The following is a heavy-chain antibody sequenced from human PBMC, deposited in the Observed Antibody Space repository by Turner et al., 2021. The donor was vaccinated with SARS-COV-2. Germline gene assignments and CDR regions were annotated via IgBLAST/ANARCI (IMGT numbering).Heavy chain of an antibody. V-gene: IGHV4-59*01. J-gene: IGHJ6*02. Sequence: QVQLQESGPGLMKPSETLSLTCTVFGDSISNYYWSWIRQPPGKGLEWLGNIHISGITNYNPSLKSRLVISIDTSKNQFSLNLTSVTAADTAIYYCARGRGYYGSGSYYNPYYYGMDVWGQGTTVTVSS. CDR2: IHISGIT. CDR1: GDSISNYY. CDR3: ARGRGYYGSGSYYNPYYYGMDV. D-gene: IGHD3-10*01.